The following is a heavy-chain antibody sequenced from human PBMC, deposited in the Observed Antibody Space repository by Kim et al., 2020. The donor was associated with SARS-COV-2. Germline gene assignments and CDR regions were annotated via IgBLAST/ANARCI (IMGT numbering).Heavy chain of an antibody. CDR2: IYPGDSDT. J-gene: IGHJ5*02. D-gene: IGHD6-13*01. V-gene: IGHV5-51*01. CDR1: GYSFTSYW. CDR3: ARDGTVVAAAGRVEGGFDP. Sequence: GESLKISCKGSGYSFTSYWIGWVRQMPGKGLEWMGIIYPGDSDTRYSPSFQGQVTISADKSISTAYLQWSSLKASDTAMYYCARDGTVVAAAGRVEGGFDPWGQGTLVTVSS.